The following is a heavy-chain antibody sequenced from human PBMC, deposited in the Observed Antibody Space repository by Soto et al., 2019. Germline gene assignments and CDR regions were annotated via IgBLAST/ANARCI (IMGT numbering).Heavy chain of an antibody. CDR3: ASHGGRSPEGRYYYGMDV. J-gene: IGHJ6*02. Sequence: QVQLVQSGAEVKKPGSSVKVSCKASGGTFSSYAISWVRQAPGQGREWMGGIIPIFGTADYAQKFQGRVTITADESTSTAYMELSTLRSEDTAVYYCASHGGRSPEGRYYYGMDVWGQGTTVTVSS. D-gene: IGHD1-26*01. V-gene: IGHV1-69*12. CDR1: GGTFSSYA. CDR2: IIPIFGTA.